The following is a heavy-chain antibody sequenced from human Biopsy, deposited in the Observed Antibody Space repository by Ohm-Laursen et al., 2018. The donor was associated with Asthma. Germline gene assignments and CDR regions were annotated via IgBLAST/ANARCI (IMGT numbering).Heavy chain of an antibody. J-gene: IGHJ4*02. CDR2: ISYDGFNK. Sequence: SLRLSCAASGFTFSSYGMHWVRQAPGKGLEWVAVISYDGFNKDYGDSVKGRFTIPRDNSKNTLDLQMNSLRGDDTAVYYCVRWRSGYPDHYSDFWGLGTLVTVSS. D-gene: IGHD2-21*01. CDR3: VRWRSGYPDHYSDF. V-gene: IGHV3-30*03. CDR1: GFTFSSYG.